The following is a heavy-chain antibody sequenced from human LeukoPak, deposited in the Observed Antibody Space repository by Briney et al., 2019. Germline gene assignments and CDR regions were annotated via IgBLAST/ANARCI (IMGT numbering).Heavy chain of an antibody. Sequence: GGSLRLSCAASGFTFSSYSMNWVRQAPGKGLAWVSGISGSGGGTYYVDSVRGRFTISRDNSKNTLFLEMNNMRADDTAVYFCVKDNYAAYASGGVDWYFDLWGRGTLVTVSS. D-gene: IGHD4-17*01. CDR3: VKDNYAAYASGGVDWYFDL. CDR1: GFTFSSYS. CDR2: ISGSGGGT. J-gene: IGHJ2*01. V-gene: IGHV3-23*01.